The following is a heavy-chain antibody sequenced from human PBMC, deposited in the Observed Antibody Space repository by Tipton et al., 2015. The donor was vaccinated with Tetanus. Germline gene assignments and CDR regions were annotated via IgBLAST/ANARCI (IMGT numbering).Heavy chain of an antibody. D-gene: IGHD1-1*01. V-gene: IGHV5-51*01. Sequence: QLVQSGAEVKKPGESLKISCQASGYSFPHYYIAWVRHMPGKGLEWMGTIHPGGSDIQYSPSFRGQVATSADKSVNTAYLQWSSLKASDTGGYYCARRRTNTNLFFWFESWGQGTQVTVSS. CDR2: IHPGGSDI. CDR3: ARRRTNTNLFFWFES. J-gene: IGHJ5*01. CDR1: GYSFPHYY.